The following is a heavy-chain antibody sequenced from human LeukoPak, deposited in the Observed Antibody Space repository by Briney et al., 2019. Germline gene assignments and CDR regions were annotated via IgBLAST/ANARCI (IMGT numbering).Heavy chain of an antibody. V-gene: IGHV3-23*01. J-gene: IGHJ4*02. CDR2: ISGSGGST. Sequence: GGSLRLSCAASGFTFSSYGMSWVRQAPGKGLEWVSAISGSGGSTYYADSVKGRFTISRDNSKNTLYLQMNSLRAEDTAVYYCARRLRGVRGGGPFDYWGQGTLVTVSS. CDR1: GFTFSSYG. D-gene: IGHD3-10*01. CDR3: ARRLRGVRGGGPFDY.